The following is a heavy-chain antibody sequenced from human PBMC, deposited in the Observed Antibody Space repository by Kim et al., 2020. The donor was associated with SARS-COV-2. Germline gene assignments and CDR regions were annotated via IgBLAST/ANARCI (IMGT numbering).Heavy chain of an antibody. Sequence: GGSLRLSCAASGFTFSSYSMNWVRQAPGKGLEWVSSISSSSSYIYYADSVKGRFTISRDNAKNSLYLQMNSLRAEDTAVYYCARDLTDSWSLASGVSGPRDYWGQGTLVTVSS. J-gene: IGHJ4*02. CDR1: GFTFSSYS. V-gene: IGHV3-21*01. CDR2: ISSSSSYI. D-gene: IGHD3-22*01. CDR3: ARDLTDSWSLASGVSGPRDY.